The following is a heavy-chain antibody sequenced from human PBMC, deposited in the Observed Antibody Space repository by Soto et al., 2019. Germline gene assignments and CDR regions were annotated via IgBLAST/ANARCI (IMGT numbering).Heavy chain of an antibody. J-gene: IGHJ4*02. CDR3: TTSSVVVVAGIDY. Sequence: GGSLRLSCAASGFTFSNAWMSWVRQAPGKGLEWVGRIKSKTDGGTTDYAAPVKGRFTISRDDSKNTLYLQMNSLKTEDTAVYYCTTSSVVVVAGIDYWGQGTLVTVSS. CDR2: IKSKTDGGTT. CDR1: GFTFSNAW. V-gene: IGHV3-15*01. D-gene: IGHD2-15*01.